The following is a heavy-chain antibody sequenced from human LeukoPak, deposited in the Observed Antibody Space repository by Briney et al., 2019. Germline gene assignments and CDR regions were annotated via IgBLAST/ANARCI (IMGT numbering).Heavy chain of an antibody. CDR3: ARGQIRGVIILYKINWFDP. V-gene: IGHV1-8*01. CDR1: GYTFTSYD. D-gene: IGHD3-10*01. CDR2: MNANSGNT. Sequence: ASVKVSCKASGYTFTSYDINWVRQATGQGLEWMVWMNANSGNTGYAQKFQGRVTMTRNTSISTAYMELSSLRSEDTAVYYCARGQIRGVIILYKINWFDPWGQGTLVTVSS. J-gene: IGHJ5*02.